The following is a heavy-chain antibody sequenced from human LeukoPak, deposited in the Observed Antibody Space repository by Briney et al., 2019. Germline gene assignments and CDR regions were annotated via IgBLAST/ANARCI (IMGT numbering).Heavy chain of an antibody. CDR1: GFTFSSYW. CDR3: ASIAARLGGDY. CDR2: INSDGSST. Sequence: GGSLRLSSAASGFTFSSYWMHWVRQAPGRGLVWVSRINSDGSSTSYADSVKGRFTTSRDNAKNTLYLQMNSLRAEDTAVYYCASIAARLGGDYWGQGTLVTVSS. V-gene: IGHV3-74*01. D-gene: IGHD6-6*01. J-gene: IGHJ4*02.